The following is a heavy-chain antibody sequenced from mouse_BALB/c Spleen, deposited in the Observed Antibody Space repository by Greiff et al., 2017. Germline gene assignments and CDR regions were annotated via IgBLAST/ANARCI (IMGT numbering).Heavy chain of an antibody. CDR3: ARGGYDSYMDY. CDR1: GYTFTSYV. J-gene: IGHJ4*01. Sequence: VQLKQSGPELVKPGASVKMSCKASGYTFTSYVMHWVKQKPGQGLEWIGYINPYNDGTKYNEKFKGKATLTSDKSSSTAYMELSSLTSEDSAVYYCARGGYDSYMDYWGQGTSVTVSS. D-gene: IGHD2-3*01. V-gene: IGHV1-14*01. CDR2: INPYNDGT.